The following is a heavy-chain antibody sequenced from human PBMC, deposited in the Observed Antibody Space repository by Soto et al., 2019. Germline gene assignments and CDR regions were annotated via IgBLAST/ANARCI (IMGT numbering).Heavy chain of an antibody. J-gene: IGHJ6*02. CDR1: GGSISSGDYY. Sequence: SETLSLTCTVSGGSISSGDYYWSWVRQPPGKGLEWIGYIYYSGSTYYNPSLKSRVTISVDTSKNQFSLKLSSVTAADTAVYYCARAPLIVVVPAATSYYYYGMDVWGQGTTVTVSS. D-gene: IGHD2-2*01. CDR3: ARAPLIVVVPAATSYYYYGMDV. V-gene: IGHV4-30-4*01. CDR2: IYYSGST.